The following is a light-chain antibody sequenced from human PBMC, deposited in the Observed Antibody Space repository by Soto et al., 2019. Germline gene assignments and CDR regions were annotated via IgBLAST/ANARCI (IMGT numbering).Light chain of an antibody. CDR1: SSDVGGYNY. Sequence: QSVLTQPASVSGSPGQSITISCPGTSSDVGGYNYVSWYQQHPGKAPKLMIYEVSNRPSGVSNRFSGSKSGNTASLTISGLQAEDEADYYCSSYTSGSTLVFGTGTKV. V-gene: IGLV2-14*01. CDR3: SSYTSGSTLV. J-gene: IGLJ1*01. CDR2: EVS.